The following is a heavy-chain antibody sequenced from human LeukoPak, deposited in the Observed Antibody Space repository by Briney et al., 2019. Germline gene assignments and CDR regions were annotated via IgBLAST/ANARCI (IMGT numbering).Heavy chain of an antibody. CDR1: GGSISSSSYY. V-gene: IGHV4-39*01. CDR3: ARHGGPAPVYYFDY. J-gene: IGHJ4*02. D-gene: IGHD6-13*01. Sequence: PSETLSLTCTVSGGSISSSSYYWGWIRQPPGKGLEWIGSIYYSGSPFYNPSLKSPVTISVDTSKNQFSLKLTSVTAADTAVYYCARHGGPAPVYYFDYWGQGTLVTVSS. CDR2: IYYSGSP.